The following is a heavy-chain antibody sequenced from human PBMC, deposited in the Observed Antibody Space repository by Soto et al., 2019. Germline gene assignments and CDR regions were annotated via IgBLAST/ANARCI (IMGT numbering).Heavy chain of an antibody. Sequence: EVQLVESGGGLIQPGGSLRLSCVASGFIVSSNQMSWVRQAPGKGLEWVSVIYSGHTTYYADSVEGRFTISRDDSKHTLYLQMNSLRVEDTAVYYCVRGPSDHKLRLVEWPYGDYWGKGALVTVSS. D-gene: IGHD3-3*01. CDR1: GFIVSSNQ. J-gene: IGHJ4*02. CDR3: VRGPSDHKLRLVEWPYGDY. CDR2: IYSGHTT. V-gene: IGHV3-53*01.